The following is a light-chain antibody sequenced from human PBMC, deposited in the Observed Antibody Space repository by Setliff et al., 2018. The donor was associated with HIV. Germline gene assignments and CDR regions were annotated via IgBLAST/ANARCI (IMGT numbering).Light chain of an antibody. V-gene: IGLV2-14*01. CDR2: EVS. Sequence: LTQPASVSGSPGQSITISCTGISSDVGGYSYVSWYQHHPGKAPKLMIYEVSNRPSGVSNRFSGSKSGNTASLTISGLQAEDEADYYCSSYTSDSTYVFGTGTKVTVL. CDR3: SSYTSDSTYV. CDR1: SSDVGGYSY. J-gene: IGLJ1*01.